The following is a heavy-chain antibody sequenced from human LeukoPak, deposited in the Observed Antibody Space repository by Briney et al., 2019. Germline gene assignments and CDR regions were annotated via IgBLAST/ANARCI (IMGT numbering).Heavy chain of an antibody. J-gene: IGHJ4*02. CDR2: INPKSGGT. D-gene: IGHD3-16*01. CDR1: GYTFTGYY. V-gene: IGHV1-2*02. Sequence: ASVKVSCKASGYTFTGYYLHWVRQAPGQGLEWMGWINPKSGGTKYAQKFHGSFTMTRDTSITTAYMELSSQISDDTAIYYCARAQTPGGSNFDFDYWGQGTLVTVSS. CDR3: ARAQTPGGSNFDFDY.